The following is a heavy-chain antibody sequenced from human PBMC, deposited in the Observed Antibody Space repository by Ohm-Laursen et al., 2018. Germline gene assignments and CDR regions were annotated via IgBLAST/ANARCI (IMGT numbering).Heavy chain of an antibody. CDR2: IYTSGST. J-gene: IGHJ4*02. V-gene: IGHV4-4*07. CDR1: GGSISSYY. D-gene: IGHD3-22*01. CDR3: ARGRGQATMIVPWGY. Sequence: SDTLSLTCIVSGGSISSYYWSWIRQPAGKGLEWIGRIYTSGSTNYNPSLKSRVTMSVDTSKNQFSLKLSSVTAADTAVYYCARGRGQATMIVPWGYWGQGTLVTVSS.